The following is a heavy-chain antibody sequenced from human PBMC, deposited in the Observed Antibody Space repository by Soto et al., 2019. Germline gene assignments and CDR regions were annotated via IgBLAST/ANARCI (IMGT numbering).Heavy chain of an antibody. V-gene: IGHV3-30-3*01. CDR2: ISYDGSNK. Sequence: QVQLVESGGGVVQPGRSLRLSCAASGFTFSSYAMHWVRQAPGKGLEWVAVISYDGSNKYYADSVKGRFTISRDNSKNTLYLQMNSLRAEDTAVYYCARGGKPWWLQTSYYFAYWCQGTLVTVSS. D-gene: IGHD5-12*01. CDR1: GFTFSSYA. CDR3: ARGGKPWWLQTSYYFAY. J-gene: IGHJ4*02.